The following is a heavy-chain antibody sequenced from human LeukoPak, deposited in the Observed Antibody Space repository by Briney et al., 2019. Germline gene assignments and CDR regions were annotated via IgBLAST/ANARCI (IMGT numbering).Heavy chain of an antibody. V-gene: IGHV3-7*01. Sequence: GGSLRLSCAASGFTFSSYWMSWVRQAPGKGLEWVANIKQDGSEKYYVDSVKGRFTISRDNAKNSLYLQMNSLRAEDTAVYYCARDAGRGIQLWFSYPSFDYWGQGTLVTVSS. J-gene: IGHJ4*02. CDR3: ARDAGRGIQLWFSYPSFDY. D-gene: IGHD5-18*01. CDR2: IKQDGSEK. CDR1: GFTFSSYW.